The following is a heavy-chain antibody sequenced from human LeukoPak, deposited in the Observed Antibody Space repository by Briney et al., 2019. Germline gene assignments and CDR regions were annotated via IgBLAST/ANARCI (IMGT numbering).Heavy chain of an antibody. CDR1: GLTFDDYA. V-gene: IGHV3-43*02. CDR3: AKDVDVDTAMAFDY. D-gene: IGHD5-18*01. CDR2: ISGDGGST. Sequence: GGSLRLSCAASGLTFDDYATHWVRQAPGKGLEWVSLISGDGGSTYYADSVKGRFTISRDNSKNSLYLQTNSLRTEDTALYYCAKDVDVDTAMAFDYWGQGTLVTVSS. J-gene: IGHJ4*02.